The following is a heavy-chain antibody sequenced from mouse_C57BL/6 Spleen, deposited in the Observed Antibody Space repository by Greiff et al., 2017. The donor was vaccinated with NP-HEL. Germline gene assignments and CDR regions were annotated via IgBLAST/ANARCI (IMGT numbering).Heavy chain of an antibody. CDR1: GYSITSGYY. V-gene: IGHV3-6*01. CDR3: ARLGYYGSSYGYFDV. J-gene: IGHJ1*03. CDR2: ISYDGSN. Sequence: EVKLLESGPGLVKPSQSLSLTCSVTGYSITSGYYWNWIRQFPGNKLEWMGYISYDGSNNYNPSLKNRISITRDTSKNQFFLKLNSVTTEDTATYYCARLGYYGSSYGYFDVWGTGTTVTVSS. D-gene: IGHD1-1*01.